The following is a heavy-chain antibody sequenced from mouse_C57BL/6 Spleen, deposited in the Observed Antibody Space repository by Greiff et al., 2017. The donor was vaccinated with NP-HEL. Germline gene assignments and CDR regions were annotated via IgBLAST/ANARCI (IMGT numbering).Heavy chain of an antibody. Sequence: QVQLQQPGAELVKPGASVKMSCKASGYTFTSYWITWVKQRPGQGLEWIGDIYPGSGSTNYNEKFKSKATLTVDTSSSTAYMQLSSLTSEDSAVYYCAREELSYGNYCYFDYWGQGTTLTVSS. CDR2: IYPGSGST. D-gene: IGHD2-1*01. CDR1: GYTFTSYW. CDR3: AREELSYGNYCYFDY. J-gene: IGHJ2*01. V-gene: IGHV1-55*01.